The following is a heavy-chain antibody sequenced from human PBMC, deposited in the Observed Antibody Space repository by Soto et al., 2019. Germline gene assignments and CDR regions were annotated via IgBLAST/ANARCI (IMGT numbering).Heavy chain of an antibody. CDR3: AHIAVAPYWYFDL. Sequence: QVQLQESGPGLVKPSETLSLTCTVSGGSISNYYWSWIRQPPGKGLEWIGYIYYGWSTNYNPSLKSRVTISVDTSKNQFSLKLSSVTAADTAVYYCAHIAVAPYWYFDLWGRGTLVTVSS. D-gene: IGHD6-19*01. J-gene: IGHJ2*01. CDR1: GGSISNYY. CDR2: IYYGWST. V-gene: IGHV4-59*01.